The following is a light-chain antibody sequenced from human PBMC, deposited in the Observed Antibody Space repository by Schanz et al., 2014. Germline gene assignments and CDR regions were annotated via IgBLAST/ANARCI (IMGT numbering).Light chain of an antibody. CDR2: DVA. CDR1: SSDVGAYNY. J-gene: IGLJ3*02. V-gene: IGLV2-11*01. Sequence: QSALTQPRSVSGSPGQSVTVSCTGTSSDVGAYNYVSWYQQHPGKAPKLIIYDVAKRPSGVPDRFSGSKSGNTASLTISGLQAEDEADYYCCSYAGSSTWVFGGGTKLTVL. CDR3: CSYAGSSTWV.